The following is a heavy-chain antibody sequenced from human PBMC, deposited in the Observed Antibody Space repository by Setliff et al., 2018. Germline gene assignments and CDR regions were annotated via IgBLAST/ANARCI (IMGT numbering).Heavy chain of an antibody. CDR2: INPDNGGT. V-gene: IGHV1-2*02. CDR3: ATAVWEFLY. Sequence: ASVKVSCKASGYAFFGYFMYWVRQAPGQGPEWMGWINPDNGGTHYAEKFQGRVTMTRDTSISTAYMELSSLRSDDTVIYYCATAVWEFLYWGQGALVTVSS. D-gene: IGHD1-26*01. J-gene: IGHJ4*02. CDR1: GYAFFGYF.